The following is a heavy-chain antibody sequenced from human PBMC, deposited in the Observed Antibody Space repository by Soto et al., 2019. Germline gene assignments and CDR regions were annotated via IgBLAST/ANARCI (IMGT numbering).Heavy chain of an antibody. Sequence: VKVSCKASGGTFSSYAISWVRQAPGQGLGWMGGIIPIFGTANYAQKFQGRVTITADKSTSTAYMELSSLRSEDTAVYYCASHPGPYGDYDDYWGQGTLVTVSS. J-gene: IGHJ4*02. V-gene: IGHV1-69*06. CDR2: IIPIFGTA. CDR1: GGTFSSYA. D-gene: IGHD4-17*01. CDR3: ASHPGPYGDYDDY.